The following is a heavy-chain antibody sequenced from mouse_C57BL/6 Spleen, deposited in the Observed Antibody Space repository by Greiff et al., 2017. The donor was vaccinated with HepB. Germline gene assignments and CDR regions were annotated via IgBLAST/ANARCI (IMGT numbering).Heavy chain of an antibody. CDR2: IDPETGGT. CDR1: GYTFTDYE. CDR3: TRGKSVWYFDV. Sequence: VQLQESGAELVRPGASVTLSCKASGYTFTDYEMHWVKQTPVHGLEWIGAIDPETGGTAYNQKFKGKAILTADKSSSTAYMELRSLTSEDSAVYYCTRGKSVWYFDVWGTGTTVTVSS. J-gene: IGHJ1*03. V-gene: IGHV1-15*01.